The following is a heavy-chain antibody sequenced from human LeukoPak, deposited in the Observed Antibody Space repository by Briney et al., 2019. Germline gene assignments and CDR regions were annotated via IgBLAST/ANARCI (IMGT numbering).Heavy chain of an antibody. Sequence: SETLSLTCTVSGGSISSYYWSWIRQPAGKGLEWIGRIYTSGSTNYNPSLKSRVTMSVDTSKNQFPLKLSSVTAADTAVYYCARDDYYYDSSGYPLGFDPWGQGTLVTVSS. CDR1: GGSISSYY. D-gene: IGHD3-22*01. J-gene: IGHJ5*02. CDR3: ARDDYYYDSSGYPLGFDP. CDR2: IYTSGST. V-gene: IGHV4-4*07.